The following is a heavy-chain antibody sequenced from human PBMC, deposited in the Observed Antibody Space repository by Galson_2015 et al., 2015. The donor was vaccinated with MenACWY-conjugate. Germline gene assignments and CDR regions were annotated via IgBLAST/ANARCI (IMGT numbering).Heavy chain of an antibody. D-gene: IGHD3-3*01. J-gene: IGHJ5*01. V-gene: IGHV1-69-2*01. CDR3: ATEPYTRGSFFGGYLVS. CDR2: VGPGDGET. Sequence: LKVSCTASGFTFTDYYMRWVQQAPGKGLEWVGLVGPGDGETIYAEKVQGRITITADKSTDTAYMKMSSLRSEDTAVYYCATEPYTRGSFFGGYLVSWGQGTLVTVSS. CDR1: GFTFTDYY.